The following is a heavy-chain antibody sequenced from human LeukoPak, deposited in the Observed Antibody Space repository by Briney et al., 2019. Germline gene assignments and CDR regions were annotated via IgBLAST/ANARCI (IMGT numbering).Heavy chain of an antibody. CDR1: GGSFSGYY. Sequence: SETLSLTCAVYGGSFSGYYWSWIRQPPGKGLEWIGEINHNGSTNYNPSLKSRVTISVDTSKNQFSLKLSSVTAADTAVYYCARGAQYSSGWYGDAFDIWGQGTMVTVSS. CDR3: ARGAQYSSGWYGDAFDI. CDR2: INHNGST. D-gene: IGHD6-19*01. J-gene: IGHJ3*02. V-gene: IGHV4-34*01.